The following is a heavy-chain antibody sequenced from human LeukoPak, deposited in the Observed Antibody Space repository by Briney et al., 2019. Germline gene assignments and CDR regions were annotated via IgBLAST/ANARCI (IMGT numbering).Heavy chain of an antibody. CDR3: ARDIRAGYYDSSAYAY. V-gene: IGHV3-53*01. D-gene: IGHD3-22*01. CDR2: IYTGGTT. CDR1: GFTVSSNY. Sequence: GGSLRLSCAASGFTVSSNYMSWVRQAPGKGLEWVSIIYTGGTTYYADSVKGRFTVSRDNSKNTLYLQMSSLRAEDTAVYYCARDIRAGYYDSSAYAYWGQGTLVTVSS. J-gene: IGHJ4*02.